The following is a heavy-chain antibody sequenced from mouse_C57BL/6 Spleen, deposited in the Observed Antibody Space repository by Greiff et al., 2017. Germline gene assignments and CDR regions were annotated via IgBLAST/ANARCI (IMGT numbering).Heavy chain of an antibody. CDR3: ARSVTGTWRYFAY. J-gene: IGHJ2*01. CDR2: IYIGNGYT. D-gene: IGHD4-1*01. CDR1: GYTFTSYG. Sequence: VQLKESGAELVRPGSSVKMSCKTSGYTFTSYGINWVKQRPGQGLEWIGYIYIGNGYTEYNEKFKGKATLTSDTSSSTAYMQLSSLTSEDSAISFCARSVTGTWRYFAYWGQGTTLTVSS. V-gene: IGHV1-58*01.